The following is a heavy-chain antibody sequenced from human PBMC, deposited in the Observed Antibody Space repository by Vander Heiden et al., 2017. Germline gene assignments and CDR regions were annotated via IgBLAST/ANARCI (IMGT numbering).Heavy chain of an antibody. J-gene: IGHJ6*02. D-gene: IGHD2-15*01. V-gene: IGHV3-9*01. Sequence: EAQLVESGGGLVQPGRSLRLSCAASGFTFDDSAMPWVRQAPGKGLEWVSGIGWNSDNIDYADSVKGRFTISRDNAKNSLYLQMNSLRPEDTALYYCAKDVYCSGGSCHFGMDVWGQGTTVTVSS. CDR3: AKDVYCSGGSCHFGMDV. CDR2: IGWNSDNI. CDR1: GFTFDDSA.